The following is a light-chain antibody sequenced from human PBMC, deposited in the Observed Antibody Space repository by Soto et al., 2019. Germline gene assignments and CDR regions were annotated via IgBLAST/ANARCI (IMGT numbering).Light chain of an antibody. CDR1: SSDVGGYDY. V-gene: IGLV2-8*01. CDR3: RSYAGINNVI. J-gene: IGLJ1*01. Sequence: QSVLTQPPSASGSPGQSVTISCTGTSSDVGGYDYVSWYQQQSGKAPKLIIYEVTKRRSGVPDRCSGSKSGNTASLTVSGLQAEDEADYYCRSYAGINNVIFGAGTKVTVL. CDR2: EVT.